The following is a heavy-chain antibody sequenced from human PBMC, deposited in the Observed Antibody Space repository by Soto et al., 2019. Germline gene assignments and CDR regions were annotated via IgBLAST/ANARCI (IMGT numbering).Heavy chain of an antibody. Sequence: SETLSLTCTVSGGSISSYYWSWIRQPPGKGLEWIGYIYYSGSTNYNPSLKSRVTISVDTSKNPFSLKLSSVTAADTAVYYCARQAGGSGSYSYYYYYYMDVWGKGTTVTVSS. J-gene: IGHJ6*03. CDR3: ARQAGGSGSYSYYYYYYMDV. D-gene: IGHD3-10*01. V-gene: IGHV4-59*08. CDR1: GGSISSYY. CDR2: IYYSGST.